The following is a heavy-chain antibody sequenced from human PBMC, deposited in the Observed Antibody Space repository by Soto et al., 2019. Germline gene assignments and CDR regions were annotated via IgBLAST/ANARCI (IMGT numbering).Heavy chain of an antibody. D-gene: IGHD2-2*01. V-gene: IGHV4-30-2*01. CDR2: IYHSGST. CDR1: GGSISSGGYS. Sequence: PAETLSLSCAVSGGSISSGGYSWIWIRHPPGKGLEWIGYIYHSGSTYYNPSLKSRVTISVDRSKNQFSLKLSSVTAADTAVYYCARVASSTSGAWFDPWGQGTLVTVSS. J-gene: IGHJ5*02. CDR3: ARVASSTSGAWFDP.